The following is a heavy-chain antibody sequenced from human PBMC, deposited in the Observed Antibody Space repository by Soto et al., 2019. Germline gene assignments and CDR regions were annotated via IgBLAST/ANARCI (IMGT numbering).Heavy chain of an antibody. J-gene: IGHJ4*02. V-gene: IGHV1-3*01. D-gene: IGHD6-19*01. Sequence: QVQLVQSGAEVTKPGASVKVSCKASGYTFTNYAMHWVRQAPGQRLEWMGWINAGNGNTKYSQKYQDRVTITRDTSASTAYMEPSSLTSEDTAVYYCARDSHGCDYWGQGTLVTVSS. CDR3: ARDSHGCDY. CDR1: GYTFTNYA. CDR2: INAGNGNT.